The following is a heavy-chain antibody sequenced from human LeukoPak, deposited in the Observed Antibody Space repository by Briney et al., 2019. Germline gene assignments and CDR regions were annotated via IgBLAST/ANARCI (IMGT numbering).Heavy chain of an antibody. CDR2: IYSGGST. CDR1: GFTVSSNY. CDR3: ARGGVNWNIGRKEVRLFDY. J-gene: IGHJ4*02. Sequence: GGSLRLSCAACGFTVSSNYMSWVRQAPGKGLEWVSVIYSGGSTYYADSVKGRFSISRDNSKNTLYLQMNSLRAEDTAVYYCARGGVNWNIGRKEVRLFDYWGQGTLVAVSS. V-gene: IGHV3-53*01. D-gene: IGHD1/OR15-1a*01.